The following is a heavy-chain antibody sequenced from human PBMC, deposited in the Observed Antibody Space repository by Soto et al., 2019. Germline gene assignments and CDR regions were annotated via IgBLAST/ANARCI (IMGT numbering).Heavy chain of an antibody. V-gene: IGHV1-18*01. CDR2: ISAYNGNT. D-gene: IGHD1-26*01. CDR1: GYTFTSYG. CDR3: ASQLRGSSPARVGYYYYYGMDV. J-gene: IGHJ6*02. Sequence: GASVKVSCKASGYTFTSYGISWVRQAPGQGLEWMGWISAYNGNTNYAQKLQGRVTMTTDTSTSTAYMELRSLRSDDTAVYYRASQLRGSSPARVGYYYYYGMDVWGQGTTVTVSS.